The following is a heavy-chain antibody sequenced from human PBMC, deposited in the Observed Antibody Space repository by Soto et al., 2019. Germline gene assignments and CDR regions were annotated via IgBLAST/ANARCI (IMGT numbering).Heavy chain of an antibody. CDR2: ISTSGST. J-gene: IGHJ5*02. V-gene: IGHV4-4*07. CDR3: ARDLYSSSSYWFDP. Sequence: KPSETLSLTCTVSGGSISIYYWSWIRHPAGKGLEWIGRISTSGSTNYNRSLKSRVTLSVDTSKNQFSLKLRSVTAADTAVYYCARDLYSSSSYWFDPWGQGSLVTVSS. CDR1: GGSISIYY. D-gene: IGHD6-6*01.